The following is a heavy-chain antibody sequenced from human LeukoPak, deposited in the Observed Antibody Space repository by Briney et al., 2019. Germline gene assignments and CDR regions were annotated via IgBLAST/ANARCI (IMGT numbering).Heavy chain of an antibody. CDR1: GFTFRGFL. J-gene: IGHJ4*02. D-gene: IGHD1-7*01. Sequence: GGSLRLSCAASGFTFRGFLMSWVRQIPGMGLEWVANIKQDGSEKYYADALRGRFTISRDNTKNSLSLQMNSLIVEDTAVYYCARAGSNWNYVYWGQGTLVTVSS. CDR3: ARAGSNWNYVY. V-gene: IGHV3-7*01. CDR2: IKQDGSEK.